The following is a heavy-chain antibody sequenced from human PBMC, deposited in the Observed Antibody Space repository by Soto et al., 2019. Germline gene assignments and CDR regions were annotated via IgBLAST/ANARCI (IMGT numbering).Heavy chain of an antibody. CDR1: GYSFTNYW. Sequence: GESLKISCKGSGYSFTNYWINWVRQMPGKGLEWMGRIDPSDSYTNYSPSFQGHVTISADKSISTAYLQWSSLKASDTAMYYCARSYDSSGYYLPFDSWGQGTLVNVSS. CDR2: IDPSDSYT. V-gene: IGHV5-10-1*01. D-gene: IGHD3-22*01. J-gene: IGHJ4*02. CDR3: ARSYDSSGYYLPFDS.